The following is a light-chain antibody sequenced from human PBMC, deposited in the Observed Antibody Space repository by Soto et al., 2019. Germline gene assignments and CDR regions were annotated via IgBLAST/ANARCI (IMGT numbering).Light chain of an antibody. CDR1: QSVSGN. CDR3: QQYNNWPPWT. Sequence: ETGLTQSPVALSLSPVERATLCCRSSQSVSGNLAWYQQKPGQAPRLLIYGASTRATGIPARFSGSGSGTEFTLTISSLQSEDFAVYYCQQYNNWPPWTFGQGTKVDIK. CDR2: GAS. V-gene: IGKV3-15*01. J-gene: IGKJ1*01.